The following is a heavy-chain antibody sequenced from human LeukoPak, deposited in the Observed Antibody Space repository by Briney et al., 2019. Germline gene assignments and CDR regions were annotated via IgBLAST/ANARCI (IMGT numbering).Heavy chain of an antibody. CDR2: IYYSGST. CDR3: ARGGGSPEF. CDR1: GGSISSYY. J-gene: IGHJ4*02. D-gene: IGHD1-26*01. Sequence: SETLSLTCSVSGGSISSYYWSWIRQPPGKGLEWIGYIYYSGSTKYNPSLESRVTISVDTSKSQFSLKLSSVTTVDTAVYYCARGGGSPEFWGQGTQVTVSS. V-gene: IGHV4-59*01.